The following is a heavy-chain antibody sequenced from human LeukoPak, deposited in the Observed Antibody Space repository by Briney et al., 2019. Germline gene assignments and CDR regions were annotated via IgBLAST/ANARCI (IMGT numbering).Heavy chain of an antibody. D-gene: IGHD2-21*02. Sequence: SETLSLTCTVSGGSISSSYYYWGWIRQPPGTGLEWIGSIYSSGSTYYNPSLKSRVTISVDKSKNQFSLELNSVTAADTAVYYCARGGDWLFDYWGQGILVTVSS. CDR2: IYSSGST. J-gene: IGHJ4*02. CDR1: GGSISSSYYY. V-gene: IGHV4-39*07. CDR3: ARGGDWLFDY.